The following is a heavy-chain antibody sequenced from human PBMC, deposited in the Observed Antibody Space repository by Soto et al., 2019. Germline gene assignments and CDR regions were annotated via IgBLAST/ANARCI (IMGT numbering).Heavy chain of an antibody. CDR2: VIPIFGKP. V-gene: IGHV1-69*06. Sequence: QVQLVQSGAEVKKSGSPVKVSCTASGGTFSSYSINWVRQAPGQGLEWMGGVIPIFGKPTYAQKFQGRLTITADKATSTAYMELTSLRYDDTAVYYCARERSDYYAMDVWGQGTTVTVSS. CDR1: GGTFSSYS. CDR3: ARERSDYYAMDV. J-gene: IGHJ6*02.